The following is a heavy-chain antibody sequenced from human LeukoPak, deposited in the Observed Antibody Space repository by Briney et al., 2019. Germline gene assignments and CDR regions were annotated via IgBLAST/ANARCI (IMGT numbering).Heavy chain of an antibody. V-gene: IGHV4-34*01. CDR3: ARRGYSSGWYVR. Sequence: PSETLSLTCAVYGGSFSGYYWSWIRQPPGKGLEWIGEINHSGSTNYNPSLKSRVTISVDTSKNQFSLKLSSVTAADTAVYYCARRGYSSGWYVRWGQGTLVTVSS. D-gene: IGHD6-19*01. CDR1: GGSFSGYY. CDR2: INHSGST. J-gene: IGHJ5*02.